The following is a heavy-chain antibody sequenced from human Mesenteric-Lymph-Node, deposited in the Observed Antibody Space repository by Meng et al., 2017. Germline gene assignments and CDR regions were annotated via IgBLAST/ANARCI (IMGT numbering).Heavy chain of an antibody. V-gene: IGHV1-18*01. Sequence: ASVKVSCKASGYTFTSYGISWVRQAPGQGLEWMGWISAYNGNTNYAQKLQGRVTMTTDTSTSTVYMELRSLRSDDTALYYCARDKSTSWYFFDYWGQGTLVTVSS. D-gene: IGHD2/OR15-2a*01. CDR2: ISAYNGNT. J-gene: IGHJ4*02. CDR3: ARDKSTSWYFFDY. CDR1: GYTFTSYG.